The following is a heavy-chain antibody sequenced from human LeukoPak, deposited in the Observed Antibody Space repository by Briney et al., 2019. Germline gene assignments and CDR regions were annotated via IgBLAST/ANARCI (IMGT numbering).Heavy chain of an antibody. D-gene: IGHD6-19*01. CDR2: IVVGSGKT. CDR3: AAGSSPYGMDV. J-gene: IGHJ6*02. V-gene: IGHV1-58*02. Sequence: ASVKVSCKASGFTFTSSAMQWVRQARGQRLEGIGWIVVGSGKTNSAQKFQERVTITRDMSTSTAYMELSSLRSEDTAVYYCAAGSSPYGMDVWGQGTTVTVSS. CDR1: GFTFTSSA.